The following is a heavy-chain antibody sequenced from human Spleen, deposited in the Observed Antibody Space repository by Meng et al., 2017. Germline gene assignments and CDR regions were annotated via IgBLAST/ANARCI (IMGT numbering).Heavy chain of an antibody. CDR2: INHSGST. CDR3: ARGTSRVLRFLEWSSYFDY. CDR1: GGSFSDYY. Sequence: QVQRQQLGAGLVKTSETLSLTCVVSGGSFSDYYWSWIRQPPGKGLEWIGEINHSGSTNYNPSLESRATISVDTSKNQFSLKLSSVTAADTAVYYCARGTSRVLRFLEWSSYFDYWGQGTLVTVSS. V-gene: IGHV4-34*01. D-gene: IGHD3-3*01. J-gene: IGHJ4*02.